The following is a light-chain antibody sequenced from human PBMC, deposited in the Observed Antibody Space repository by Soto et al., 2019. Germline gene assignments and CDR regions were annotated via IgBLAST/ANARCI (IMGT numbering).Light chain of an antibody. CDR3: CSYAGSRTLV. V-gene: IGLV2-23*01. CDR2: EGT. CDR1: SSDVGNHNL. J-gene: IGLJ2*01. Sequence: QSALTQPASVSGSPGQSITISCTGTSSDVGNHNLVSWYQHHPGKAPKLMIYEGTKRPSGVSNRFSGSKSGNTASLTISGLQAEDEADYYCCSYAGSRTLVFGRGTKLTVL.